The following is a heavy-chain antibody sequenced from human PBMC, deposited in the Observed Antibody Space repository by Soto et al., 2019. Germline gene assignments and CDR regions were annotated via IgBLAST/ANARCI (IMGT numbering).Heavy chain of an antibody. CDR3: ARRTDAYNWADY. D-gene: IGHD1-1*01. J-gene: IGHJ4*02. CDR1: GFVFSSHW. CDR2: ISADGSNT. Sequence: EVQLVASGGGLVQPGGSLRLSCAASGFVFSSHWMHWVRQAPGKGLVWVSRISADGSNTNYADSVKGRFTISRDNAKNTLFLQMNSLRAEDTAVYFCARRTDAYNWADYWGQGTLVTVSS. V-gene: IGHV3-74*01.